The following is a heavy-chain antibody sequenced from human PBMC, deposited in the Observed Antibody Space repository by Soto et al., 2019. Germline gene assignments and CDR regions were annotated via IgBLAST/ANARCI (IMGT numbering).Heavy chain of an antibody. Sequence: QVQLVQSGAEVKKPGASVKVSCKASGYTFTSYDINWVRQATGQGLGWMGWMNPNSGNTGYAQKFQGRVTMTRNTSISTAYMELSSLRSEDTAVYYCARGRRYSSSWYGDFDYWGQGTLVTVSS. CDR1: GYTFTSYD. CDR2: MNPNSGNT. J-gene: IGHJ4*02. V-gene: IGHV1-8*01. D-gene: IGHD6-13*01. CDR3: ARGRRYSSSWYGDFDY.